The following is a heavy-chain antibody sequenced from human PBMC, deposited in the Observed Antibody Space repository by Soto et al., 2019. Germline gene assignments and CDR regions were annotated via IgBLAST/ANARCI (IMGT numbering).Heavy chain of an antibody. D-gene: IGHD6-19*01. CDR2: IIPIFGTA. Sequence: GASVKVSCKASGGTFSSYAISWVRQAPGQGLEWMGGIIPIFGTANYAQKFQGRFTISRDNSKNTLYLQMNSLRAEDTAVYYCARGPVAGYVYYYGMDVWGQGTTVTVSS. V-gene: IGHV1-69*05. CDR3: ARGPVAGYVYYYGMDV. J-gene: IGHJ6*02. CDR1: GGTFSSYA.